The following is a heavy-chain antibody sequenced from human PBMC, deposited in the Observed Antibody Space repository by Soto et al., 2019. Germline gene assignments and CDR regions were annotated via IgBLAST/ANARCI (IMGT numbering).Heavy chain of an antibody. CDR3: ARDGGYSYGLPGPFDY. CDR1: GGTFSSYA. J-gene: IGHJ4*02. D-gene: IGHD5-18*01. Sequence: GASVKVSCKASGGTFSSYAISWVRQAPGQGLEWMGGIIPIFGTANYAQKFQGRVTITADESTSTAYMELSSLRSEDTAVYYCARDGGYSYGLPGPFDYWGQGTLVTVSS. CDR2: IIPIFGTA. V-gene: IGHV1-69*13.